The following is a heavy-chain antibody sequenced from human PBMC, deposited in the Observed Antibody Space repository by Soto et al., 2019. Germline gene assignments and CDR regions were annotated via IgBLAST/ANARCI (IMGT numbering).Heavy chain of an antibody. CDR2: INQDGSDK. D-gene: IGHD2-15*01. V-gene: IGHV3-7*03. CDR3: ARGISTPGIDS. J-gene: IGHJ4*02. Sequence: PGGSLRLSCAASGFTFSTYWMNWVRQAPGKGLEWVANINQDGSDKSFADSVKGRFTISRDNAKNSLYLQMNSLRAEDTAVYYCARGISTPGIDSWGQGTLVTVSS. CDR1: GFTFSTYW.